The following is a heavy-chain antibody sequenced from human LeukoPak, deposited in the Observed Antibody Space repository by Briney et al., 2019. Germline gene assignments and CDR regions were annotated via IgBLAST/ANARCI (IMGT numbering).Heavy chain of an antibody. Sequence: PGGSLRLSCAASGFTFSSYAMSWVRQAPGKGLEWVSTISGSGSGGSTYYADSVKGRFTISRDNSKNTLSLQMNNLRAEDTAVYYCAKTPPGTTFYWGQGTLVTVSS. D-gene: IGHD1-7*01. J-gene: IGHJ4*02. CDR1: GFTFSSYA. CDR3: AKTPPGTTFY. CDR2: ISGSGSGGST. V-gene: IGHV3-23*01.